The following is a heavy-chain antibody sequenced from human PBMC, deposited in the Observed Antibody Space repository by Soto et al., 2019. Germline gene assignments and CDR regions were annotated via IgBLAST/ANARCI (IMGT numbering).Heavy chain of an antibody. CDR2: ISYSGST. CDR3: ARAGLGYYGMDV. Sequence: QVQLQESGPGLVKPSETLSLTCTVSGGSISSYYWSWIRQPPGKGLGWLGYISYSGSTKYNPSLKSRVTISVDTSKNQFSLKLSSVTAADTAVYYCARAGLGYYGMDVWGQGTTVTVSS. CDR1: GGSISSYY. J-gene: IGHJ6*02. V-gene: IGHV4-59*01.